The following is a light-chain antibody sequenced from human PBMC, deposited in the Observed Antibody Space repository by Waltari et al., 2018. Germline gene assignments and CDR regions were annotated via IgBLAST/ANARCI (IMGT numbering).Light chain of an antibody. CDR2: AAS. CDR3: QQANTFPIT. V-gene: IGKV1-12*01. J-gene: IGKJ5*01. Sequence: DIQMTQSPTSVSASVGDRVTITCRASQGISSWLAWYQQKPGTAPKLLIYAASILQSGVPSRFSGSGSGTDFTLTISSLQAEDSAIYYCQQANTFPITFGQGTRLEIK. CDR1: QGISSW.